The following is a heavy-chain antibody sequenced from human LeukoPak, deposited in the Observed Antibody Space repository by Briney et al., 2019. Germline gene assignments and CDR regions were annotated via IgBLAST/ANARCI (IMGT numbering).Heavy chain of an antibody. Sequence: GRSLRLSCAASGFTFSTYGMHWVRQAPGKGLEWVAVIWYDGSDKDYADSVKGRFTISRDNSKNTVFLQINSLKAEDTAVYYCAKRSTQYSGSYFDAFDARGQGTMVIVSS. D-gene: IGHD1-26*01. CDR3: AKRSTQYSGSYFDAFDA. CDR1: GFTFSTYG. CDR2: IWYDGSDK. V-gene: IGHV3-33*06. J-gene: IGHJ3*01.